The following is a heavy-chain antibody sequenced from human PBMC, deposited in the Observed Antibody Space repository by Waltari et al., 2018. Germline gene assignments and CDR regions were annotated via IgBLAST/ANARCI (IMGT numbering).Heavy chain of an antibody. D-gene: IGHD2-2*01. J-gene: IGHJ3*02. CDR3: ARDLGYCSSTSCYSRAFDI. V-gene: IGHV3-21*01. Sequence: EVQLVESGGGLVKPGGSLRLSCAASGFTFSSYSMNWVRQAPGKGLEWVSSISSSSSYIYYADSVKGRVTISRDNAKNSLYLQMNSLRAEDTAVYYCARDLGYCSSTSCYSRAFDIWGQGTMVTVSS. CDR2: ISSSSSYI. CDR1: GFTFSSYS.